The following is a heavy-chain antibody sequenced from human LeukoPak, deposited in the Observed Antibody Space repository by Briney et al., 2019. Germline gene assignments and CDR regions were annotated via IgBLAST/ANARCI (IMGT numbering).Heavy chain of an antibody. D-gene: IGHD3-10*01. CDR3: ARDLYYGSGSWYFDY. Sequence: PGGSLRLSCAASGITFSSYGMSWVRQAPGKGLEWVSSISSSSSYIYYADSVKGRFTISRDNAKNSLYLQMNSLRAEDTAVYYCARDLYYGSGSWYFDYWGQGTLVTVSS. CDR1: GITFSSYG. CDR2: ISSSSSYI. J-gene: IGHJ4*02. V-gene: IGHV3-21*01.